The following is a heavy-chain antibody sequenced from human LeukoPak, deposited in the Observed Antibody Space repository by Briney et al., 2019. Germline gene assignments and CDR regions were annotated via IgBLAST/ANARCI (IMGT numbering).Heavy chain of an antibody. Sequence: GGSLRLSCAASGFTFSSYGMSWVRQAPGKGLEWVSTIGGRGGSTYYADSVKGRFTISRDNSKNTLYLQVNSLRAEDTAVYYCAKSRPYSSSRYYFDYWGQGTLVTVSS. CDR2: IGGRGGST. CDR1: GFTFSSYG. D-gene: IGHD6-13*01. J-gene: IGHJ4*02. CDR3: AKSRPYSSSRYYFDY. V-gene: IGHV3-23*01.